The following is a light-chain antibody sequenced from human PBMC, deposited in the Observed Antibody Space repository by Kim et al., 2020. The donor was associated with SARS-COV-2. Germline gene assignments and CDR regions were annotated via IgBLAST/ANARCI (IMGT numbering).Light chain of an antibody. J-gene: IGKJ3*01. Sequence: ASVGDRVNISCRASQNINQWLVWYQQKPGKAPRLLIYAASILQSGVPSRFTGSGSGTDFALTINSLQPEDCATYYCQQADSFPLVFGPGTKVDIK. CDR1: QNINQW. CDR2: AAS. CDR3: QQADSFPLV. V-gene: IGKV1-12*01.